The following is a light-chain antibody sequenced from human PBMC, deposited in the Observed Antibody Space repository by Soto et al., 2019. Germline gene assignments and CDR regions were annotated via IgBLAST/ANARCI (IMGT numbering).Light chain of an antibody. CDR2: GAS. Sequence: EIVLTQSPGTLSLSPGERATLSCRASQSVSSSYLAWYQQKPGQAPRLRMYGASSRATGIPGRFSGSGSGTDFTLTISRLEPEDFAVYYCQQYGSSYTFGQGTKLEIK. V-gene: IGKV3-20*01. CDR3: QQYGSSYT. J-gene: IGKJ2*01. CDR1: QSVSSSY.